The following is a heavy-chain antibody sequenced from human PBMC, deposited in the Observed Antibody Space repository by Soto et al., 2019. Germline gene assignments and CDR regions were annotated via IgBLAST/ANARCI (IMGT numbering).Heavy chain of an antibody. V-gene: IGHV3-48*02. D-gene: IGHD2-8*01. CDR3: ARDGKGAAYTNGPYYFDY. J-gene: IGHJ4*02. Sequence: PGGSLRLSCEASGFPFSFYSMNWVRQAPGKGLEWIEYITPTSRAINYADSVRGRFTISRDGARFFLHMNSLGDEDTAVYYCARDGKGAAYTNGPYYFDYWGQGALVTVSS. CDR2: ITPTSRAI. CDR1: GFPFSFYS.